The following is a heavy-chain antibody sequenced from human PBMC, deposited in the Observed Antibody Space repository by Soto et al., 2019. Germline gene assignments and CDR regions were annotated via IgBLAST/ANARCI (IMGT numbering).Heavy chain of an antibody. Sequence: ASVKVSCKVSGYTLTELSMHWVRQAPGKRLEWMGGFDPEDGETIYAQKFQGRVTMTEDTSTDTAYMELSSLRSEDTAVYYCATDLGTMSSGALGYWGQGTLVTVSS. CDR3: ATDLGTMSSGALGY. CDR1: GYTLTELS. J-gene: IGHJ4*02. D-gene: IGHD3-22*01. V-gene: IGHV1-24*01. CDR2: FDPEDGET.